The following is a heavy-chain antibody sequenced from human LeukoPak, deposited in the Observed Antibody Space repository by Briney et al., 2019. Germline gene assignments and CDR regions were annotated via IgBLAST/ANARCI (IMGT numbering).Heavy chain of an antibody. V-gene: IGHV4-61*01. D-gene: IGHD4-23*01. J-gene: IGHJ4*02. CDR1: GGSVSSGSCY. CDR3: ARANGGNLPFDY. CDR2: ISHSGST. Sequence: ASETLSLTCSVSGGSVSSGSCYWSWIRQPPGKGLEWIGCISHSGSTIYNPSLKSRVTISVDTSKNQFSLKLSSVTAADTAVYYCARANGGNLPFDYWGQGTLVTVSS.